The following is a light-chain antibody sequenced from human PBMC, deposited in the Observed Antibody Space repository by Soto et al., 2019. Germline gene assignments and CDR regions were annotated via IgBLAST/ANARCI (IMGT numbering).Light chain of an antibody. J-gene: IGKJ1*01. Sequence: MMMTQSPATLSVSPGERVTLSCRTSHSVNSHVAWYQQKPGQAPRLLIYGASTRATGIPARFSGSRSGTDFTLTISSLQSEDFAVYYCQQYDNWPPEATFGQGTKGDIK. CDR1: HSVNSH. CDR2: GAS. V-gene: IGKV3-15*01. CDR3: QQYDNWPPEAT.